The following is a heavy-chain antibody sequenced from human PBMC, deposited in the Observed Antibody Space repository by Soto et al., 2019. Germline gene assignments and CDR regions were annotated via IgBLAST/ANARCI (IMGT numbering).Heavy chain of an antibody. CDR1: GSIFTSYS. J-gene: IGHJ5*02. CDR2: IRSYNGNT. CDR3: ANTFSDGTPAA. Sequence: QVQLVQSGPEVKKSGASVKVSCKASGSIFTSYSISWVRQAPGQGLEWMGWIRSYNGNTNYAQKLQGSVPMTTDTSTSTAYMELRSLRSDDTAVYYCANTFSDGTPAAWGQGTLVTFSS. V-gene: IGHV1-18*01. D-gene: IGHD3-16*01.